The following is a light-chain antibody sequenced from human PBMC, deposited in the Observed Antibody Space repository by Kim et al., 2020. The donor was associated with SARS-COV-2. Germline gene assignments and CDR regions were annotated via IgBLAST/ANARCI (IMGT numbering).Light chain of an antibody. CDR2: AAS. CDR1: QGTLNY. Sequence: DFQMTQSPSSLSASVGDRVTITCRASQGTLNYLAWYQQKPGKVPKLLIYAASTLQSGVPSRFSGSGSGTDFTLTISSLQPEDVATYYCQKYNSALWTFGQGTKVDIK. CDR3: QKYNSALWT. J-gene: IGKJ1*01. V-gene: IGKV1-27*01.